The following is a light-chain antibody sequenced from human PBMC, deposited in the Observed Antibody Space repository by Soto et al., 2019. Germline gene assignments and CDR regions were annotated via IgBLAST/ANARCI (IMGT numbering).Light chain of an antibody. J-gene: IGKJ2*01. Sequence: DIVMTQSPDSLAVYLGERATINCKSSQSVLYSSNNKNYLAWYHQKPGQSPRLLLYWASTRESGVPDRFSGSGSGTDFTLTISSLQAEDVAVYYCQQYYNTPYTFGQGTKLEIK. CDR3: QQYYNTPYT. V-gene: IGKV4-1*01. CDR1: QSVLYSSNNKNY. CDR2: WAS.